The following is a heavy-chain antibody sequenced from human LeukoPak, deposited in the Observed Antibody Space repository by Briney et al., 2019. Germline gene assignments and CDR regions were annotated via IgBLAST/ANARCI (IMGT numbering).Heavy chain of an antibody. D-gene: IGHD3-10*01. CDR2: ITGNGANT. V-gene: IGHV3-23*01. CDR1: GFTFNTYT. Sequence: GGSLRLSCATSGFTFNTYTMNWVRQAPGKGLEWVSAITGNGANTFYADSVKGRFTISRDNSKNTMYLQMNSLRAEDTALYYCARDRSGSYPNWFDPWGQGTLVTVSS. CDR3: ARDRSGSYPNWFDP. J-gene: IGHJ5*02.